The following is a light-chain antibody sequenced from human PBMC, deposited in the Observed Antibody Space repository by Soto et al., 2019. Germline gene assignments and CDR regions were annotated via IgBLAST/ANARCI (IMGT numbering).Light chain of an antibody. CDR1: SSDVGGYNY. Sequence: QSALTQPASVSGSPGQSITISCTGTSSDVGGYNYVSWYQQHPGKAPKLMIYEVSNRPSGVSNRFSGPKSGNTASLTISGLQAEDEADYYCSSYTSSNTVVFGGGTKLTVL. J-gene: IGLJ2*01. V-gene: IGLV2-14*01. CDR3: SSYTSSNTVV. CDR2: EVS.